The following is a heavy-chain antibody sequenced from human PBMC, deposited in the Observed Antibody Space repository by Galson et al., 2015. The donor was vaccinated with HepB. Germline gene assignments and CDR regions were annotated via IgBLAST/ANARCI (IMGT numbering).Heavy chain of an antibody. CDR1: GGSFSGYY. Sequence: SETLSLTCAVYGGSFSGYYWGWIRQPPWKGLEWIGEINHSGSTNYNPSLKSRVTISVDTSKNQFSLKLSSVTAADTAVYYCARAVDTAMAYNWFDPWGQGTLVTVSS. CDR3: ARAVDTAMAYNWFDP. V-gene: IGHV4-34*01. D-gene: IGHD5-18*01. CDR2: INHSGST. J-gene: IGHJ5*02.